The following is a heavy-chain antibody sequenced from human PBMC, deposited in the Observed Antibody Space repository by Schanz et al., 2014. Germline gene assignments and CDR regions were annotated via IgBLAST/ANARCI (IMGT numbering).Heavy chain of an antibody. V-gene: IGHV3-30*19. J-gene: IGHJ6*02. Sequence: QVQLLQFGGGVVQPGRSLRLSCAASGFIFSSYGLHWVRQAPGKGPEWVAVISYDGSNKYYADSVKGRFTISRDNSKNTLYLQMNTLRAEDTAVYYCARAGRGYAYPLNSYPMDVWGQGTTVIVSS. CDR1: GFIFSSYG. CDR3: ARAGRGYAYPLNSYPMDV. CDR2: ISYDGSNK. D-gene: IGHD3-16*01.